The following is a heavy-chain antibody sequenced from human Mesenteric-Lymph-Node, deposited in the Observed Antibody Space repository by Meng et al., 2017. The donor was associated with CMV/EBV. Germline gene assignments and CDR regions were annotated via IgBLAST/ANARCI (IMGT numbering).Heavy chain of an antibody. V-gene: IGHV3-21*01. CDR2: ISGTSGYK. Sequence: GGSLRLSCAASGFAFSDYSMNWVRQAPGKGLEWVSSISGTSGYKFYADSVKGRYTISRDNAKTSLYLQMNNLRAEGTAIYYCARTKWESRDYYGMDVWGQGTTVTVSS. J-gene: IGHJ6*02. D-gene: IGHD1-26*01. CDR3: ARTKWESRDYYGMDV. CDR1: GFAFSDYS.